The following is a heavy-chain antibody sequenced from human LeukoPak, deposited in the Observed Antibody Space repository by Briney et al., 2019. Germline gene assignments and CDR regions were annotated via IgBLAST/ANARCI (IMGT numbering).Heavy chain of an antibody. D-gene: IGHD5-18*01. V-gene: IGHV3-7*02. CDR3: SIKDVDTAVISLGYAY. J-gene: IGHJ4*02. Sequence: GGSLRLSCVASGFTFSSYEMNWVRQAPGKGLEWVANIKEDGREKYYVDSVKGRFTISRDNAKNSLYLQMNSLRAEDTAVYYCSIKDVDTAVISLGYAYWGQGTLVTVSS. CDR2: IKEDGREK. CDR1: GFTFSSYE.